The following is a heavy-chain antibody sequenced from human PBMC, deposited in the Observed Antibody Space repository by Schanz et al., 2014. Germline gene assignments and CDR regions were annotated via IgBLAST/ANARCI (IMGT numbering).Heavy chain of an antibody. Sequence: QVQLVQSGPEVQKPGSSVKVSCQAFGDTFSKYNIMWVRQVPGQGLEWLGRINPNSGDTNYAQKFQGWVTMTRDTSISTAYMEVSRLKSDDTAVYYCARLSVAGRPHVNYWYFDLWGRGTLVTVSS. D-gene: IGHD6-19*01. CDR1: GDTFSKYN. CDR3: ARLSVAGRPHVNYWYFDL. CDR2: INPNSGDT. V-gene: IGHV1-2*04. J-gene: IGHJ2*01.